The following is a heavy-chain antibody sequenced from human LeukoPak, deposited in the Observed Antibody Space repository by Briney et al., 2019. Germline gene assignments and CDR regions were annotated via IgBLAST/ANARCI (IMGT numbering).Heavy chain of an antibody. Sequence: ASVKVSCKASGYTFTSCGISWVRQAPGQGLEWMGWISAYNGNTNYAQKLQGRVTMTTDTSTSTAYMELRSLRSEDTAVYYCARSYIAARGRNWFDPWGQGTLVTVSS. CDR1: GYTFTSCG. D-gene: IGHD6-13*01. V-gene: IGHV1-18*01. CDR3: ARSYIAARGRNWFDP. J-gene: IGHJ5*02. CDR2: ISAYNGNT.